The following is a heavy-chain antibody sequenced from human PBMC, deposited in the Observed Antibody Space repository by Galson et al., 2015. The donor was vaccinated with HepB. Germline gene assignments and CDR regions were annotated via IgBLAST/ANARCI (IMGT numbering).Heavy chain of an antibody. J-gene: IGHJ6*02. CDR3: AKGFEWLLNYYYYGMDV. CDR1: GFTFSNYG. V-gene: IGHV3-30*18. CDR2: ISYDGSKN. Sequence: SLRLSCAASGFTFSNYGMHWVRQAPGKGLEWVAVISYDGSKNIYGDSVKGRFTVFRDNSKNTLYLQMNSLRVDDTAVYYCAKGFEWLLNYYYYGMDVWGQGTTVTVSS. D-gene: IGHD3-9*01.